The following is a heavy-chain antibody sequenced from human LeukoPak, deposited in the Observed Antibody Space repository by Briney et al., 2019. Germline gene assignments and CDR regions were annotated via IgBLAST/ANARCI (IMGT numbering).Heavy chain of an antibody. V-gene: IGHV4-31*03. J-gene: IGHJ4*02. CDR1: GGSISSGGYY. CDR2: IYYSGST. D-gene: IGHD5-18*01. CDR3: ARVDTAMVLAAAGPYFDY. Sequence: SETLSLTCTVSGGSISSGGYYWSWIRQHPGKGLEWIGYIYYSGSTYYNPSLKSRVTISVDTSKNQFSLKLSSVTAADTAVYYCARVDTAMVLAAAGPYFDYWGQGTLVTVSS.